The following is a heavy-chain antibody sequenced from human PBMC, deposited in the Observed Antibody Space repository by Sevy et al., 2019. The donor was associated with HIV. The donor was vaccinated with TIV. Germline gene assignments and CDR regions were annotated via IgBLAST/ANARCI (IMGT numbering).Heavy chain of an antibody. CDR2: IYPGDSDI. CDR1: GYRFIAYW. V-gene: IGHV5-51*01. D-gene: IGHD6-13*01. J-gene: IGHJ4*02. Sequence: GESLKISCKGSGYRFIAYWIGWVRQMPGKGLEWMGIIYPGDSDIRYSPSFQGQVTISADMSISTAYLQRSSLKASDTAIYYCARHGSSSWYDYFYYWGQGTLVTVSS. CDR3: ARHGSSSWYDYFYY.